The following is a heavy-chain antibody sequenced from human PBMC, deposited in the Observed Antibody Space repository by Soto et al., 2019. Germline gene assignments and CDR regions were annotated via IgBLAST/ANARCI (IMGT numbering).Heavy chain of an antibody. J-gene: IGHJ4*02. CDR1: GFTFDDYT. D-gene: IGHD6-13*01. Sequence: PGGSLRLSXAASGFTFDDYTMHWVRQAPGKGLEWVSLISWDGGSTYYADSVKGRFTISRDNSKNSLYLQMNSLRTEDTALYYCAKDYGIAAAGSVDYWGQGTLVTVSS. V-gene: IGHV3-43*01. CDR2: ISWDGGST. CDR3: AKDYGIAAAGSVDY.